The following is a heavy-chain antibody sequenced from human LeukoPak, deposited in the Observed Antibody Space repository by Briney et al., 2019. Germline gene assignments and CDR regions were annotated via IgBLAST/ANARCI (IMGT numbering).Heavy chain of an antibody. V-gene: IGHV4-39*07. J-gene: IGHJ3*01. D-gene: IGHD6-19*01. CDR3: ARETEKQWQY. CDR1: GGSISSSSYY. CDR2: INHSGST. Sequence: PSETLSLTCTVSGGSISSSSYYWGWIRQPPGKGLEWIGEINHSGSTNYNPSLKSRVTISVDTSKNQFSLTLRSVTAADTAVYYCARETEKQWQYWGQGTMATVSS.